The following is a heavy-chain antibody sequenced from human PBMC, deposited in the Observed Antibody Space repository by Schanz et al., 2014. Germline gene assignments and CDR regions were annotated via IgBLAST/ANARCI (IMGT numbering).Heavy chain of an antibody. CDR1: GYTFTSYS. V-gene: IGHV1-46*03. CDR3: ARDGVDAAAGGNY. J-gene: IGHJ4*02. Sequence: QVQLVQSGAEVKKPGASVKVSCKASGYTFTSYSMHWVRQAPGQGLEWMGMINPSGGSTTYAQNFQGRVTMTRDTSTSTVYMELSSLRSEDTAVYYCARDGVDAAAGGNYWGQGTLITVSS. CDR2: INPSGGST. D-gene: IGHD6-13*01.